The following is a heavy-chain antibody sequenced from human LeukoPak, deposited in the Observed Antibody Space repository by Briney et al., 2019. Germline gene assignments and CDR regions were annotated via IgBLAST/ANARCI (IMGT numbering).Heavy chain of an antibody. V-gene: IGHV3-7*01. Sequence: GGSLRLSCAVSGFTISGYWMTWVRQAPGKGLEWVANIKQDGSEKTYVDSVKGRFTISRDNANNSIYLQMNSLRVEDTAIYYCARDGGTDWYDPWGQGTLVSVSS. J-gene: IGHJ5*02. CDR3: ARDGGTDWYDP. D-gene: IGHD3-16*01. CDR1: GFTISGYW. CDR2: IKQDGSEK.